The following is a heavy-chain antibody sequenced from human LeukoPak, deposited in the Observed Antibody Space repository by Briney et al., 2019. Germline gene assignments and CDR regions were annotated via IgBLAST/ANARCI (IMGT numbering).Heavy chain of an antibody. J-gene: IGHJ4*02. CDR3: ARDRRIAVAGRGVFDY. CDR1: GGSISSSSYY. CDR2: IYYSGST. V-gene: IGHV4-39*07. D-gene: IGHD6-19*01. Sequence: SETLSLTCTVSGGSISSSSYYWGWIRQPPGKGLEWIGSIYYSGSTYYNPSLKSRVTISVDTSKNQFSLKLSSVTAADTAVYYCARDRRIAVAGRGVFDYWGQGTLVTVSS.